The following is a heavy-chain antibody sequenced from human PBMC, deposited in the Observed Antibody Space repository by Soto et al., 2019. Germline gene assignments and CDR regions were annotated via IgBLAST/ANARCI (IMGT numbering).Heavy chain of an antibody. CDR3: VRLGGSSPVDF. D-gene: IGHD3-16*01. J-gene: IGHJ4*01. V-gene: IGHV3-74*01. CDR1: GFPFSDYW. Sequence: EVQLVESGGDLVQPGGSLRLSCVASGFPFSDYWLYWVRQAPGKGLVWVSRIDSEGVGTNYADSVKGRFTISRDNAKNTLYLEMNSLRAEDTAVYYFVRLGGSSPVDFWGQGTLVTVSS. CDR2: IDSEGVGT.